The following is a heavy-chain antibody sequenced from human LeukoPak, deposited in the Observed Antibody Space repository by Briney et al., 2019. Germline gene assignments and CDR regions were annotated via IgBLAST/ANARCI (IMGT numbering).Heavy chain of an antibody. Sequence: GGSLRLSCAASGFTFSSYVMNWVRQAPGKGLEWVSAISGSGDDTYYADSVKGRFTISRDNSKKTLYLQMNSLRAEDTAAYHCAKERDGITLGGVIGSDYWGQGTLVTVSS. CDR1: GFTFSSYV. CDR2: ISGSGDDT. CDR3: AKERDGITLGGVIGSDY. D-gene: IGHD3-16*01. V-gene: IGHV3-23*01. J-gene: IGHJ4*02.